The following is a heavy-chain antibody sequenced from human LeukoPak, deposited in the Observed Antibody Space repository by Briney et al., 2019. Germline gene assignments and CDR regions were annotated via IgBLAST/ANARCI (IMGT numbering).Heavy chain of an antibody. CDR1: GFSFSTDP. Sequence: GGSLRLSCVASGFSFSTDPMNWVRQAPGKGLEWLSNIRSNGESKSYADSVKGRFTTSRDNGKNSLCLQMDSLRDEDTAVYYCVRDNFYAFDIWGQGTMVTVSS. CDR3: VRDNFYAFDI. D-gene: IGHD2/OR15-2a*01. J-gene: IGHJ3*02. CDR2: IRSNGESK. V-gene: IGHV3-48*02.